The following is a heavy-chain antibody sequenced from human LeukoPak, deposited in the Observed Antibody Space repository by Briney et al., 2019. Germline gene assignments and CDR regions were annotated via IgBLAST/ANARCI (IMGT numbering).Heavy chain of an antibody. Sequence: GGSLRLSCAASGFTFDDDAMHWVRQAPGKGVEGVSGISWNSGSIGYADSVKSRFTISRDNAKNSLYLQMNSLRAEDTALYYCAKDIRVRSSSYFDYWGQGTLVTVSS. CDR1: GFTFDDDA. CDR3: AKDIRVRSSSYFDY. V-gene: IGHV3-9*01. CDR2: ISWNSGSI. J-gene: IGHJ4*02. D-gene: IGHD6-13*01.